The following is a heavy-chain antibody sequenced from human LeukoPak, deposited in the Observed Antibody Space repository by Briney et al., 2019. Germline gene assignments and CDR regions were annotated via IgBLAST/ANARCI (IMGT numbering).Heavy chain of an antibody. D-gene: IGHD3-3*01. Sequence: KPSETLSLTCTVSGGSISSGGYYWSWIRQPPGKGLEWIGEINHSGSTNYNPSLKSRVTISVDTSKNQFSLKLSSVTAADTAVYYCARVYYDFWSGSPMSWFDPWGQGTLVTVSS. CDR2: INHSGST. CDR1: GGSISSGGYY. CDR3: ARVYYDFWSGSPMSWFDP. V-gene: IGHV4-39*07. J-gene: IGHJ5*02.